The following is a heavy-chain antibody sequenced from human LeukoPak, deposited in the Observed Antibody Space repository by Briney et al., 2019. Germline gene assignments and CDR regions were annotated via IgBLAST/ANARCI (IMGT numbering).Heavy chain of an antibody. V-gene: IGHV1-24*01. CDR3: ATALSRKEQQRGPPDY. J-gene: IGHJ4*02. D-gene: IGHD6-13*01. CDR1: GYTLTVLS. Sequence: ASVKVSFSVSGYTLTVLSMHWVRLAHGKGLEWVGGFDPEDGETTNSQKFQGRVTMNEDTSTATGYMEMSSLRSEDTAVDYCATALSRKEQQRGPPDYWGQGTLVTVSS. CDR2: FDPEDGET.